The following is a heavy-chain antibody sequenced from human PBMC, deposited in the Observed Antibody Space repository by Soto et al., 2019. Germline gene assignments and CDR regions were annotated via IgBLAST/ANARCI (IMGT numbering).Heavy chain of an antibody. D-gene: IGHD6-19*01. CDR3: ARDLGRQWLVRVPLDAFDI. CDR2: ISSSSSYI. J-gene: IGHJ3*02. Sequence: EVQLVESGGGLVKPGGSLRLSCAASGFTFSSYSMNWVRQAPGKGLEWVSSISSSSSYIYYADSVKGRFTISRDNAKNSLYLQMNSLRAEDTAVYYCARDLGRQWLVRVPLDAFDIWGQGTMVTVSS. CDR1: GFTFSSYS. V-gene: IGHV3-21*01.